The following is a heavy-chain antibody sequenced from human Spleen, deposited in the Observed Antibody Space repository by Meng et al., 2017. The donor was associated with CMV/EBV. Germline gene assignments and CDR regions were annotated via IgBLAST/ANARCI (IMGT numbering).Heavy chain of an antibody. CDR3: ANFNSSSWYGGDAFDI. Sequence: GESLKISCAASGFTFSSYAMSWVRQAPGKGLEWVSAISGSGGSTYYADSVKGRFTISRDNSKNTLYLQMNSLRAEDTAVYYCANFNSSSWYGGDAFDIWGQGTMVTVSS. V-gene: IGHV3-23*01. CDR1: GFTFSSYA. CDR2: ISGSGGST. J-gene: IGHJ3*02. D-gene: IGHD6-13*01.